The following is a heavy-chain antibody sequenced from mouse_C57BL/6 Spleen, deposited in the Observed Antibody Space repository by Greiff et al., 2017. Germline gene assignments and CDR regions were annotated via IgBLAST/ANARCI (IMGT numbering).Heavy chain of an antibody. CDR2: IYPGDGDT. CDR1: GYAFSSYW. J-gene: IGHJ2*01. Sequence: VQLQQSGAELVKPGASVKISCKASGYAFSSYWMNWVKQRPGKGLEWIGQIYPGDGDTNYNGKFKGKATLTADKSSSTAYMQLSSLTSEDSAVYFCARSLITTVVAPYFDYWGQGTTLTVSS. V-gene: IGHV1-80*01. D-gene: IGHD1-1*01. CDR3: ARSLITTVVAPYFDY.